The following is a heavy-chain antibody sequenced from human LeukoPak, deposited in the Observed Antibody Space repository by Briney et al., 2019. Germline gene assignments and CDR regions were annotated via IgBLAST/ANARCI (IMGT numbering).Heavy chain of an antibody. CDR3: ARHFRSNGDYGPPDY. CDR1: GYSITSYW. V-gene: IGHV5-51*01. CDR2: IYPGDSVT. J-gene: IGHJ4*02. D-gene: IGHD4-17*01. Sequence: GESLKISCKGSGYSITSYWIAWVRQMPGKGLEWMGIIYPGDSVTRYSPSFQGQVTISADKSISTAYLQWSSLKASDTAMYYCARHFRSNGDYGPPDYWGQGTLVTVSS.